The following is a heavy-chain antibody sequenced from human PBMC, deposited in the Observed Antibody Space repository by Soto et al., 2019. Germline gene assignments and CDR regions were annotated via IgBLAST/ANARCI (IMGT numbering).Heavy chain of an antibody. CDR3: ATATQNIAVAGTFYYFDY. CDR2: FDPEDGET. V-gene: IGHV1-24*01. D-gene: IGHD6-19*01. J-gene: IGHJ4*02. CDR1: GYTLTELS. Sequence: GASVKVSCKVSGYTLTELSMHWVRQAPGKGLEWMGGFDPEDGETIYAQKFQGRVTMTEDTSTDTAYMELSSLRSEDTAVYYCATATQNIAVAGTFYYFDYWGQGTLVTVSS.